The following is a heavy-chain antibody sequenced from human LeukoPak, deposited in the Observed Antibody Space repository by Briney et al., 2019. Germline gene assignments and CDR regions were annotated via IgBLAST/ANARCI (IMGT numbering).Heavy chain of an antibody. D-gene: IGHD6-19*01. CDR2: IWYDGSNK. J-gene: IGHJ4*02. CDR1: GFTFSSYG. V-gene: IGHV3-33*06. CDR3: AKTDGYTSGWLRIDY. Sequence: PGGSLGLSCAASGFTFSSYGMHWVRQAPGKGLGGVAVIWYDGSNKYYADSVKGRFTISRDNSKNTLYLQMNSLRVEDTAVYYCAKTDGYTSGWLRIDYWGQGTLVTVSS.